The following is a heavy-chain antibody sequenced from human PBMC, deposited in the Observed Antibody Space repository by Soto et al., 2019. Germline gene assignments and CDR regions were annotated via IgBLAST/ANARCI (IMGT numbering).Heavy chain of an antibody. J-gene: IGHJ4*02. CDR2: IRSKNYGGTT. CDR3: ARRKYLDY. Sequence: GGSLRLSCTTSGFTFGDYAMSWFRQAPGEGLEWIGYIRSKNYGGTTEYDASVKGRFTISRDDSKRFAHLKMNSLESEDTAVYYCARRKYLDYWGQGT. CDR1: GFTFGDYA. V-gene: IGHV3-49*03.